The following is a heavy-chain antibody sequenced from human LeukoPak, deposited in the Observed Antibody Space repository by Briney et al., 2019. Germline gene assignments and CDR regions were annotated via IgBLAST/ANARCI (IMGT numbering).Heavy chain of an antibody. Sequence: SETLSLTCAVYGGSFTDFYWTWIRQSPGKGLEWIGEIDQSGTSRYNPSLKGRVTISRDTSKKQFSLKMRAVTAADTATYYCARDEDGIIVAWGQGARVTVS. CDR2: IDQSGTS. CDR1: GGSFTDFY. CDR3: ARDEDGIIVA. D-gene: IGHD1-26*01. V-gene: IGHV4-34*01. J-gene: IGHJ5*02.